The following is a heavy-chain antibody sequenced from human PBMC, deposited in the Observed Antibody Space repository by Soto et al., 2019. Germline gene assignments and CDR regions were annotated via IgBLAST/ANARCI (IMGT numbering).Heavy chain of an antibody. D-gene: IGHD6-19*01. CDR3: AATIAVAGMEFNY. CDR1: GFTYTSSA. Sequence: SVKVSCKASGFTYTSSAMQWVRQARGQRLEWIGWIVVGSGNTNYAQKFQERVTITRDMSTSTAYMELSSLRSEDTAVYYCAATIAVAGMEFNYWGQGTLVTVSS. V-gene: IGHV1-58*02. CDR2: IVVGSGNT. J-gene: IGHJ4*02.